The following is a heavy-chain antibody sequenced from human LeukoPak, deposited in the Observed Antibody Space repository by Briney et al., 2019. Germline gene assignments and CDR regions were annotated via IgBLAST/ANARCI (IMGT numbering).Heavy chain of an antibody. CDR3: ARDNYYDSSGYYLNWFDP. CDR1: GDSVSSNSAA. D-gene: IGHD3-22*01. Sequence: QTLSLTCAISGDSVSSNSAAWNWIRQSPSRGLEWLGRTYYRSKWYNDYAVSVKSRITINPDTSKNQFSLQLNSVTPEDTAVYYCARDNYYDSSGYYLNWFDPWGQGTLVTVSS. J-gene: IGHJ5*02. CDR2: TYYRSKWYN. V-gene: IGHV6-1*01.